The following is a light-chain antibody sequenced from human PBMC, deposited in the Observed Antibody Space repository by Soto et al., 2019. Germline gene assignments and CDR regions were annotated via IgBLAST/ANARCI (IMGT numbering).Light chain of an antibody. CDR2: AAS. Sequence: DIQMTQSPSSLSASVGDRVTITCRATQSISSYLNWYQQKPGKAPKLLIYAASSLQSGVPSRFSGRGSGTDFTLTISSLQTEDFATYYCQPSYSTPRTFGQGTKVDIK. J-gene: IGKJ1*01. CDR1: QSISSY. V-gene: IGKV1-39*01. CDR3: QPSYSTPRT.